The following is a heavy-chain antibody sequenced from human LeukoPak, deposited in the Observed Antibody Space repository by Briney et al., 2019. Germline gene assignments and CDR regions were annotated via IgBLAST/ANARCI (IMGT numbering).Heavy chain of an antibody. V-gene: IGHV3-53*01. D-gene: IGHD3-10*01. CDR2: IYSGGST. CDR3: ARGLEVRGVLFDY. Sequence: PGGSLRLSCAASGFTVSSNYMSWVRQAPGKGLEWFSVIYSGGSTYYADSVKGRFTISRDNSKNTLYLQMNSLRAEDTAVYYCARGLEVRGVLFDYWGQGTLVTVSS. J-gene: IGHJ4*02. CDR1: GFTVSSNY.